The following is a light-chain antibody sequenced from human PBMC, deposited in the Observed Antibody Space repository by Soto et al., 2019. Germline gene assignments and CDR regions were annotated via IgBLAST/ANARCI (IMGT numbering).Light chain of an antibody. CDR3: QRYNSYPLS. Sequence: DIQMTQSPSSLSASVGDRVTITCRASQAIGSWLAWYQQKPGKAPTSLIYDASNLQTEVPSRFSGSRSGTDFTLTISGLQPEDSATYYCQRYNSYPLSFGGGTMVEIK. CDR2: DAS. CDR1: QAIGSW. J-gene: IGKJ4*01. V-gene: IGKV1D-16*01.